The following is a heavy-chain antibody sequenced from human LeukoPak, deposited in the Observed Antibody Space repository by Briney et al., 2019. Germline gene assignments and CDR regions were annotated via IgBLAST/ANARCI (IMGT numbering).Heavy chain of an antibody. V-gene: IGHV1-69*13. D-gene: IGHD4-23*01. Sequence: EASVKVSCKASGGTFSSYAISWVRQAPGQGLEWMGGIIPIFGTANYAQKFQGRVTITADESTSTAYMELSSLTASDTAMYYCASRPFETTVVPWDFYWGQGTQVTVSS. CDR1: GGTFSSYA. J-gene: IGHJ4*02. CDR3: ASRPFETTVVPWDFY. CDR2: IIPIFGTA.